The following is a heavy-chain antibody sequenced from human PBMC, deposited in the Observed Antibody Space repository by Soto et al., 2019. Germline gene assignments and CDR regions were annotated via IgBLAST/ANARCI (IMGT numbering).Heavy chain of an antibody. J-gene: IGHJ5*02. D-gene: IGHD2-15*01. CDR3: ARVGPHYCSGGSCYSGGWFDP. CDR1: GGSISSGGYS. V-gene: IGHV4-30-2*01. CDR2: IYHSGST. Sequence: SETLSLTCAVSGGSISSGGYSWSWIRQPPGKGLEWIGYIYHSGSTYYNPSLKSRVTISVDRSKNQFSLELSSVTAADTAVYYCARVGPHYCSGGSCYSGGWFDPWGQGTLVTVSS.